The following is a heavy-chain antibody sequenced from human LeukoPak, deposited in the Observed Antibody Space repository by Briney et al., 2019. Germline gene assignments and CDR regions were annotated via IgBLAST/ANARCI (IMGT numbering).Heavy chain of an antibody. CDR3: AKVSGGGLYYDGMDV. Sequence: AGGSLRLSCAASGFTFNNYAMNWARQAPGKGLKWVSVISGSGGTTCYADSVKGRFTISRDSSKNTLNLQMNSLRAEDTAVYYCAKVSGGGLYYDGMDVWGQGTTVTVSS. D-gene: IGHD1-14*01. V-gene: IGHV3-23*01. J-gene: IGHJ6*02. CDR1: GFTFNNYA. CDR2: ISGSGGTT.